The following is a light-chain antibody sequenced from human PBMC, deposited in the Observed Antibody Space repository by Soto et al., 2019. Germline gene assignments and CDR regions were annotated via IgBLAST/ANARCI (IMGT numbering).Light chain of an antibody. CDR3: QQTYRSVT. Sequence: DIQLTQSPSSLSSSIGDRVTITCRASQDISSYLNWYQQKPGRAPNLLIYGASTLQGGVPSRFSGRASGKEFTLTISGLQPEDVATYYCQQTYRSVTFGQGTRLE. CDR1: QDISSY. CDR2: GAS. V-gene: IGKV1-39*01. J-gene: IGKJ5*01.